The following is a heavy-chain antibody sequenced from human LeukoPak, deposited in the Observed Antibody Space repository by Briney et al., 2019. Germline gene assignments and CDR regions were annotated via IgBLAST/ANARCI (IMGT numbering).Heavy chain of an antibody. V-gene: IGHV1-18*01. CDR3: ARTHSSSWYPVYYYYYYMDV. J-gene: IGHJ6*03. D-gene: IGHD6-13*01. CDR1: GYTFTSYA. Sequence: ASVKVSCKASGYTFTSYAMNWVRQAPGQGLEWMGWISAYNGNTNYAQKLQGRVTMTTDTSTSTAYMELRSLGSDDTAVYYCARTHSSSWYPVYYYYYYMDVWGKGTTVTVSS. CDR2: ISAYNGNT.